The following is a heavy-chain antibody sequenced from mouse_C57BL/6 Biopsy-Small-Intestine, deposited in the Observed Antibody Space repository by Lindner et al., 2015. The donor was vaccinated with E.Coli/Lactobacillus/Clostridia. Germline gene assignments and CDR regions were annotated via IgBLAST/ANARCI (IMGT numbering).Heavy chain of an antibody. CDR1: GYAFSSSW. CDR3: ARRRNAMDY. Sequence: VQLQESGPDLVKPGASVKISCKASGYAFSSSWMNWVKQRPGKGLEWIGRIYPGDGDTNYNGKFKGKATLTADKSSSTAYMQLSSLTSEDSAVYFCARRRNAMDYWSQGTSVTVSS. CDR2: IYPGDGDT. J-gene: IGHJ4*01. V-gene: IGHV1-82*01.